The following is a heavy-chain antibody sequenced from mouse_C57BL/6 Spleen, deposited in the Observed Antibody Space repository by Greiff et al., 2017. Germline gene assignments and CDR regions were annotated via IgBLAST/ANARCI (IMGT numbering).Heavy chain of an antibody. V-gene: IGHV5-4*03. CDR1: GFTFSSYA. Sequence: EVKLMESGGGLVKPGGSLKLSCAASGFTFSSYAMSWVRQTPEKRLEWVATISDGGSYTYYPDNVKGRFTISRDNAKNNLYLQMSHLKSEDTAMYYCASENSPFAYWGQGTLVTVSA. CDR2: ISDGGSYT. CDR3: ASENSPFAY. J-gene: IGHJ3*01.